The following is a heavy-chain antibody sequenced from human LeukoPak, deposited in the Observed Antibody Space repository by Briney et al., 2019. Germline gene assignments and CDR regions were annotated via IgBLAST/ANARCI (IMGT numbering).Heavy chain of an antibody. D-gene: IGHD2-2*02. J-gene: IGHJ5*02. Sequence: GASVKVTCKASGYTFTSYGISWVRQPPGQGLEWMGWINAYNGNTNYAQKLQGRVTMTTDTSTSTSYMELRSLRSDDTAVYYCARVVVPAAIGANWFDPWGQGTLVTVSS. CDR1: GYTFTSYG. V-gene: IGHV1-18*01. CDR2: INAYNGNT. CDR3: ARVVVPAAIGANWFDP.